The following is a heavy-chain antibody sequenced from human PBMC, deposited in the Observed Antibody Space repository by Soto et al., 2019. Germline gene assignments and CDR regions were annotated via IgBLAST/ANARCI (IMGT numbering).Heavy chain of an antibody. CDR1: GYIFTTYG. CDR2: ISAHNGNT. V-gene: IGHV1-18*01. Sequence: QVHLVQSGAEVKKPGASVKVSCKGSGYIFTTYGITWVRQAPGQGLEWMGWISAHNGNTNYAQKLQGRGTVTRDTSTSTAYMELRKLGSDDTAVYYCARGRYGDYWGQGALVTVSS. CDR3: ARGRYGDY. J-gene: IGHJ4*02. D-gene: IGHD1-1*01.